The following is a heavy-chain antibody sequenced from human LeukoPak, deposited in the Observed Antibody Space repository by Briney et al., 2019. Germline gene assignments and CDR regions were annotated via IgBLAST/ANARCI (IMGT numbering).Heavy chain of an antibody. V-gene: IGHV3-30*03. CDR2: ISFDGSNK. CDR1: GFTFISHG. CDR3: ARDPTTVTTPYWYFDL. J-gene: IGHJ2*01. Sequence: PGRSLRLSCAASGFTFISHGMHWVRQAPGKGLEWVALISFDGSNKFYADSVKGRFTISRDNSKNTLYLQMNSLRAEDTAIYYCARDPTTVTTPYWYFDLWGRGTLVTVSS. D-gene: IGHD4-17*01.